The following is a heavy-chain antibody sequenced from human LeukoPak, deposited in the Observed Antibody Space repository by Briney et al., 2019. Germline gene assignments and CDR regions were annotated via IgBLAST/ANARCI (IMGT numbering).Heavy chain of an antibody. V-gene: IGHV4-30-4*01. CDR3: AREGVSGNQLLSPLNYYYAMDV. Sequence: PSQTLSLTCTVSGGSIRSGDYYWSWIRQPPGRGLEWIGYIYYSGSTYYNPSLKSRVTISVDTSKNQFSLKLSSVTAADTAVYYCAREGVSGNQLLSPLNYYYAMDVWGRGTTVTVSS. D-gene: IGHD2-2*01. CDR1: GGSIRSGDYY. CDR2: IYYSGST. J-gene: IGHJ6*02.